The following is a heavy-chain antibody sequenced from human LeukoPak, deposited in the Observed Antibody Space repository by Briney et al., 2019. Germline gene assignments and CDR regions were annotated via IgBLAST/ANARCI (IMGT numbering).Heavy chain of an antibody. CDR1: GFTVSSNY. V-gene: IGHV3-66*01. D-gene: IGHD3-16*01. Sequence: GGSLRLSCAASGFTVSSNYMSWVRQAPGKGLEWVSVIYSGGSTYYADSVKGRFTISRDNSKNTLYLQMNSLRAEDTAVYYCARTRGDTYYFDYWGQGTLGTVSS. CDR3: ARTRGDTYYFDY. CDR2: IYSGGST. J-gene: IGHJ4*02.